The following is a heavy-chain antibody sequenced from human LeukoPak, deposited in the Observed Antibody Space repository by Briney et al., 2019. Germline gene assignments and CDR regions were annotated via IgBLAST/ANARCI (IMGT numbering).Heavy chain of an antibody. CDR2: INPSGGST. D-gene: IGHD6-19*01. Sequence: GASVKVSCKASGYSFTSYYLHWVRQAPGQGLERMGIINPSGGSTNYAQKFQGRVTMTKDTSTSTVYMELSSLRSEDTAVYYCARGEQWLTLSPLRDWGQGTLVTVSS. CDR1: GYSFTSYY. V-gene: IGHV1-46*01. J-gene: IGHJ4*02. CDR3: ARGEQWLTLSPLRD.